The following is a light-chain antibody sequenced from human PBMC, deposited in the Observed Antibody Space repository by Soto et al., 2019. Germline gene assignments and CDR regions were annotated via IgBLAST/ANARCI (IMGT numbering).Light chain of an antibody. CDR3: HQYSSYS. V-gene: IGKV1-5*01. J-gene: IGKJ2*01. CDR1: QSVSSW. Sequence: DIQMTQSPSTLSASVGDRVTITCRASQSVSSWLAWYQQRPGKAPKLLIYDASNLESEVPSRFSGSGSGTEFTLTISSQQPDDFATYYCHQYSSYSFGQGTKVEIK. CDR2: DAS.